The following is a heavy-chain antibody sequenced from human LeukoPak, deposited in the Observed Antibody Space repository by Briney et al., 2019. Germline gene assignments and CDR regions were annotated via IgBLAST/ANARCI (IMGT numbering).Heavy chain of an antibody. V-gene: IGHV3-64D*09. J-gene: IGHJ4*02. Sequence: GGSLRLSRSASGFTFKKYPMHWVRQAPGKGLEYVSAINSNGGRTYYADSVKGRFTISRDNSKNTLYLRMSSLRVDDTAVYYCVKDLYYDNSGYYSGAFDYWGQGTLVTVSS. CDR1: GFTFKKYP. D-gene: IGHD3-22*01. CDR3: VKDLYYDNSGYYSGAFDY. CDR2: INSNGGRT.